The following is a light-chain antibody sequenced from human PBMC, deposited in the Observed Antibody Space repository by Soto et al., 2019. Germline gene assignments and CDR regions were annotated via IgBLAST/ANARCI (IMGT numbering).Light chain of an antibody. CDR1: SSNIGNNY. Sequence: QSVLTQPPSVSAAPGQTVTISCSGSSSNIGNNYVFWYQQLPGTAPKLLLYDNDKRPSGIPDRFSGSRSGTSATLGITGLQTGDEADYYCATWDRSLSVGVFGGGTKLTVL. CDR2: DND. CDR3: ATWDRSLSVGV. J-gene: IGLJ2*01. V-gene: IGLV1-51*01.